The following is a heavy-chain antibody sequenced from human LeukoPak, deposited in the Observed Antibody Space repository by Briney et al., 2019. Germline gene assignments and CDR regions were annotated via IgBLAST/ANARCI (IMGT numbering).Heavy chain of an antibody. CDR3: ARDGTVRFGVVITDWDYYYYGMDV. CDR1: GYTFTSYG. V-gene: IGHV1-18*01. Sequence: ASVKVSCKASGYTFTSYGISWMRQAPGQGLEWMGWISAYNGNTNYAQKLQGRVTMTTDTSTSTAYMELRSLRSDDTAVYYCARDGTVRFGVVITDWDYYYYGMDVWGQGTTVTVSS. CDR2: ISAYNGNT. J-gene: IGHJ6*02. D-gene: IGHD3-3*01.